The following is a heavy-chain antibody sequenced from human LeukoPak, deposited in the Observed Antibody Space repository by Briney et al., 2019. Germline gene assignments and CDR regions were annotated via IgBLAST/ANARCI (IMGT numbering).Heavy chain of an antibody. CDR1: GGSISTFY. Sequence: SETLSLTCTVSGGSISTFYWTWIRQPPGKGLEWIGSISYSGSTNYSPSLEGRVTMSVDTSENQFSLKLRAVTAADTAVYFCARPNITSYYDSRGYDAFDVWGQGTMVTVYS. CDR3: ARPNITSYYDSRGYDAFDV. D-gene: IGHD3-22*01. CDR2: ISYSGST. V-gene: IGHV4-59*08. J-gene: IGHJ3*01.